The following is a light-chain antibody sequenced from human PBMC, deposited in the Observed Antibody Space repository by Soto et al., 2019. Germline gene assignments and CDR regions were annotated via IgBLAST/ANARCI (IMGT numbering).Light chain of an antibody. CDR1: QTAISDY. J-gene: IGKJ3*01. V-gene: IGKV3D-20*02. CDR2: GTS. CDR3: QQGFT. Sequence: SFLTQSPATLSLSPGERATVSGRASQTAISDYLAGYQQKPGQAPRLLIYGTSSRASGVPDRFSGSTSGTDFILTINRLEPEDFAVYYCQQGFTFGPGTRVD.